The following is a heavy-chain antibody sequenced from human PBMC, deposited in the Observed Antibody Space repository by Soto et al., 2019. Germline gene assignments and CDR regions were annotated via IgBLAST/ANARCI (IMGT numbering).Heavy chain of an antibody. CDR2: IYYSGST. J-gene: IGHJ6*02. D-gene: IGHD1-26*01. CDR1: GGSISSYY. V-gene: IGHV4-59*01. Sequence: SETLSLTCTVSGGSISSYYWSWIRQPPGKGLEWIGYIYYSGSTNYNPSLKSRVTISVDTSKNQFSLKLSSVTAADTAVYYCVGMYSGRYPPLYYYYGMDVWGQGTTVTVSS. CDR3: VGMYSGRYPPLYYYYGMDV.